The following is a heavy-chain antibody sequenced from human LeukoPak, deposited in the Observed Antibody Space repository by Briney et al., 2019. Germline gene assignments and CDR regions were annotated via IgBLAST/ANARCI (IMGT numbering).Heavy chain of an antibody. CDR1: GFTFDDYA. CDR3: AKVAFMVRGDLDAFDI. Sequence: GGSLRLSCAASGFTFDDYAMHWVRQAPGKGLEWVSGISWNSGSIGYADSVKGRFTISRDNAKNSLYLQMNSLRAEDTALYYCAKVAFMVRGDLDAFDIWGQGTMVTVSS. V-gene: IGHV3-9*01. D-gene: IGHD3-10*01. CDR2: ISWNSGSI. J-gene: IGHJ3*02.